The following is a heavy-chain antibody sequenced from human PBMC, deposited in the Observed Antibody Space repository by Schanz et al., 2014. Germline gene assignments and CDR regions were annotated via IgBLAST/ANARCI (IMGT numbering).Heavy chain of an antibody. CDR2: TSHDGSFT. V-gene: IGHV3-74*01. Sequence: EVQLVESGGGLVQPGGSLRLSCAGSGFTFADYYMTWIRQAPGKGLVWVSRTSHDGSFTTFADSVKGRFTISRDNSKNTLHLQMNSLRVEDTAVYYCAKDDTQVNGMDVWGQGTTVTVSS. CDR3: AKDDTQVNGMDV. CDR1: GFTFADYY. J-gene: IGHJ6*02.